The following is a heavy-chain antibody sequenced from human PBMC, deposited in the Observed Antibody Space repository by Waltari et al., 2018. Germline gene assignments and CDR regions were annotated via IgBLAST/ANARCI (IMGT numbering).Heavy chain of an antibody. CDR2: IKQDGSEK. Sequence: EVQLVESGGGLVPPGGSLRLPCAASGFTLSSFWMNWVRQTPGKGLEWVAGIKQDGSEKYYADSVKGRFTISRDNAKNSLYLQMNSLRAEDTAVYYCATSGWYCFDYWGQGTLVTVSS. CDR3: ATSGWYCFDY. CDR1: GFTLSSFW. V-gene: IGHV3-7*01. D-gene: IGHD6-19*01. J-gene: IGHJ4*02.